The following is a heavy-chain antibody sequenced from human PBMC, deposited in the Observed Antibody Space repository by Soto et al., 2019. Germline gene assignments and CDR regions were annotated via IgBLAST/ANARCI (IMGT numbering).Heavy chain of an antibody. D-gene: IGHD3-10*01. CDR3: ARVPFGVGEWFDP. Sequence: QVQLQESGPGLVKPSQTLSLTCTVSGGSISSDGYYWSWIRQFPGKGLEWIGYIYNTGATYSNPSLKSRLTISFGTSKNQFSLKLTSVTAADTAVYYCARVPFGVGEWFDPWGQGTLVTVSS. CDR2: IYNTGAT. J-gene: IGHJ5*02. CDR1: GGSISSDGYY. V-gene: IGHV4-31*03.